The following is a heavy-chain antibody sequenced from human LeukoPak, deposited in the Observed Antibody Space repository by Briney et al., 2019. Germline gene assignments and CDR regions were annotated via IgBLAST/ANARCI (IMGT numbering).Heavy chain of an antibody. Sequence: PSETLSLTCTVSGGSISSGSYYWSWIRQPAGKGLEWIGRIYSSGSTYYNPSLKSRVTISVDTSKNQFSLKLSSVTAADTAVYYCARGYYFDYWGQGTLVTVSS. V-gene: IGHV4-61*02. J-gene: IGHJ4*02. CDR2: IYSSGST. CDR1: GGSISSGSYY. CDR3: ARGYYFDY.